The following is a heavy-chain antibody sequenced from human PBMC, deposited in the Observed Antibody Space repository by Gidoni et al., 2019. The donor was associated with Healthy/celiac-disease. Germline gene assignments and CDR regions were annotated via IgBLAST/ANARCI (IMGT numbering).Heavy chain of an antibody. V-gene: IGHV4-39*01. CDR3: AREDYGDYYYGMDV. D-gene: IGHD4-17*01. Sequence: QLQLQESGPGLVKPSETLPLTCTVSGGSISSSSYYWGWIRQPPGKGLVWIGSIYYSGSTYYNPSLKSRVTIAVDTSKNQFSLKLSSGTAADTAVYYCAREDYGDYYYGMDVWGQGTTVTVSS. CDR1: GGSISSSSYY. J-gene: IGHJ6*02. CDR2: IYYSGST.